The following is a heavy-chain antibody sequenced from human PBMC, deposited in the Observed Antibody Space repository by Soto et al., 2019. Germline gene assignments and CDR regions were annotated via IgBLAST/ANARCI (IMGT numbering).Heavy chain of an antibody. Sequence: QLQLQESGPGLVKPSETLSLTCTVSGGSISSSSYYWGWIRQPPGKGLEWIGSIYYSGSTYYNPSLKSRVTISVDTSKNQFSLKLSSVTAADTAVYYCARGTGTVWLLIAHAFDIWGQGTMVTVSS. CDR2: IYYSGST. J-gene: IGHJ3*02. CDR3: ARGTGTVWLLIAHAFDI. V-gene: IGHV4-39*01. CDR1: GGSISSSSYY. D-gene: IGHD3-9*01.